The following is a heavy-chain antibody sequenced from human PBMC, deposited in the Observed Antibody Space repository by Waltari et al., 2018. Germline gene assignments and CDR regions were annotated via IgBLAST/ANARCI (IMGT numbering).Heavy chain of an antibody. Sequence: QVQLQESGPGLVKPSGTLSLTCAVSGGSIHSSNWWSWVRQPPGKGLEWIGEIYHSGGNNYNPSLKSRGTRSVDKSKKEFSLRLGLVTGADTAVYYCARGSRSSSGYWYWFDPWGQGTLVTVSS. V-gene: IGHV4-4*02. CDR1: GGSIHSSNW. D-gene: IGHD6-13*01. J-gene: IGHJ5*02. CDR2: IYHSGGN. CDR3: ARGSRSSSGYWYWFDP.